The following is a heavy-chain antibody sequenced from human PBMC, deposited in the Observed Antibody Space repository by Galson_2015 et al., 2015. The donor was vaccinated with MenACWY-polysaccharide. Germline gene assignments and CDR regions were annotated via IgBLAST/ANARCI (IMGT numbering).Heavy chain of an antibody. CDR1: GYTFTSYD. CDR3: ARGRRDTAVAAPAAVLLDY. V-gene: IGHV1-8*01. CDR2: MNPNSANT. Sequence: SVKVSCKASGYTFTSYDINWVRQATGQGLEWMGWMNPNSANTGYAQKFQGRVTMTRNTSISTDYMELSSLTSEDTAVYYCARGRRDTAVAAPAAVLLDYWGQGILVTVSS. D-gene: IGHD6-19*01. J-gene: IGHJ4*02.